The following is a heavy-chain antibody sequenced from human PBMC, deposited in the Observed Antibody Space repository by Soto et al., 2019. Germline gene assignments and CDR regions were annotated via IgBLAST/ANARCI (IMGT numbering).Heavy chain of an antibody. CDR1: GYSFTSHY. J-gene: IGHJ6*02. V-gene: IGHV1-8*02. Sequence: ASVKVSCKAIGYSFTSHYMHWVRQAPGQGLEWMGWMNPNGGNTGYAQKFQGRVTMTRNTSISTAYMELSSLRSEDTAVYYCARESLRGMDVWGQGTTVTVSS. CDR2: MNPNGGNT. CDR3: ARESLRGMDV.